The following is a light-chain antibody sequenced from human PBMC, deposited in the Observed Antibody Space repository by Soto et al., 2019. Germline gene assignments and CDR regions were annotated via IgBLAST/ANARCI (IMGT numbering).Light chain of an antibody. Sequence: EIVLTQSPATLSLSPGESATLSCRASESVNTFLAWYQQKPGQASRLLIYNASNRATGIPARFSGSGSGTDFTLTISSLEPEDFAVYFCQHYGTSPLTFGQGTKVDIK. J-gene: IGKJ1*01. CDR3: QHYGTSPLT. V-gene: IGKV3-11*01. CDR1: ESVNTF. CDR2: NAS.